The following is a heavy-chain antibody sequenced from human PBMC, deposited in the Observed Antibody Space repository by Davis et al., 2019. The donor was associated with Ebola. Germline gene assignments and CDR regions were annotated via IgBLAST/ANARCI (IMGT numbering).Heavy chain of an antibody. CDR1: GFTFSSYG. J-gene: IGHJ4*02. CDR3: ARASNYYDSSGFDY. D-gene: IGHD3-22*01. Sequence: GESLKISCAASGFTFSSYGMHWVRQAPGKGLEWVAVIWYDGSNKYYADSVKGRFTISRDNSKNTLYLQMNSLRAEDTAVYYCARASNYYDSSGFDYWGQGTLVTVSS. CDR2: IWYDGSNK. V-gene: IGHV3-33*01.